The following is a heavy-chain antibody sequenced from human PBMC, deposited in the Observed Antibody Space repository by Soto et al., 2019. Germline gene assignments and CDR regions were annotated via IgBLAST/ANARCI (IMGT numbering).Heavy chain of an antibody. CDR3: ARDLAVYDYIWGSYRSPFDY. CDR1: GYTFTSYA. D-gene: IGHD3-16*02. V-gene: IGHV1-3*01. J-gene: IGHJ4*02. Sequence: ASVKVSCKASGYTFTSYAMHWVRQAPGQRLEWMGWINAGNGNTKYSQKFQGRVTITRDTSASTAYMELSSLRSEDTAVYYCARDLAVYDYIWGSYRSPFDYWGQGTLVTVSS. CDR2: INAGNGNT.